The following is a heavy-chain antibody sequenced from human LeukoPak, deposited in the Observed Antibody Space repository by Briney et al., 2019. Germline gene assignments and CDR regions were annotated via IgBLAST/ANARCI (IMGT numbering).Heavy chain of an antibody. CDR1: GYTFTSYY. CDR2: INPSGGST. D-gene: IGHD4-17*01. J-gene: IGHJ6*02. V-gene: IGHV1-46*01. CDR3: ARGGTLTTVTTGADSHYYYYYGMDV. Sequence: ASVKVSCKASGYTFTSYYMHWVRQAPGRGLEWMGIINPSGGSTSYAQKFQGRVTMTRDASTSTVYMELSSLRSEDTAVYYCARGGTLTTVTTGADSHYYYYYGMDVWGQGTTVTVSS.